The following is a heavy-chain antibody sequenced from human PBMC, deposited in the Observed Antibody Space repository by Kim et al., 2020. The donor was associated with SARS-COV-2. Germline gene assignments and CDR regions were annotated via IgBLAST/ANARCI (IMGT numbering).Heavy chain of an antibody. Sequence: ADSVKGRFTISRDNSKNTLYLQMNSLRAEDTAVYYCARVDQQLGYNWFDPWGQGTLVTVSS. V-gene: IGHV3-53*01. J-gene: IGHJ5*02. CDR3: ARVDQQLGYNWFDP. D-gene: IGHD6-6*01.